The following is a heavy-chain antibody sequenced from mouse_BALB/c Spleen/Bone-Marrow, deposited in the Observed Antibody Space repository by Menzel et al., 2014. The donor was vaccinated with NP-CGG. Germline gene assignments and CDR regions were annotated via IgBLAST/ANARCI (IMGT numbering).Heavy chain of an antibody. Sequence: EVKLVESGGGLVKPGGSLKLSCAASRFTFSDYYMYWVRQTPEKRLEWVATISDGGSYTYYPDSVKGRFTISRDNAKNNLYLQMSSLKSEDTAMYYCARDYYGSSYPFDYWGQGTTRTVSS. J-gene: IGHJ2*01. CDR3: ARDYYGSSYPFDY. CDR1: RFTFSDYY. CDR2: ISDGGSYT. D-gene: IGHD1-1*01. V-gene: IGHV5-4*02.